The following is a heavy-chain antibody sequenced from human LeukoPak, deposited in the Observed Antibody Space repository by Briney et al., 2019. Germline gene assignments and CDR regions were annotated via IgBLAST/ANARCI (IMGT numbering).Heavy chain of an antibody. CDR2: IYYSGST. V-gene: IGHV4-59*01. Sequence: SETLSLTCAVYGGSFSGYYWSWIRQPPGKGLEWIGYIYYSGSTNYNPSLKSRVTISVDTSKNQFSLKLSSVTAADTAVYYCARDRPNYYDGSGNWCDPWGQGTLATVSS. CDR3: ARDRPNYYDGSGNWCDP. CDR1: GGSFSGYY. D-gene: IGHD3-22*01. J-gene: IGHJ5*02.